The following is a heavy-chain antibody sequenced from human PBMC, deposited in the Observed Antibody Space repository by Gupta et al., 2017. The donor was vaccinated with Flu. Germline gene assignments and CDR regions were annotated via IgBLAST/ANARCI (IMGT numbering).Heavy chain of an antibody. D-gene: IGHD3-3*01. Sequence: QVQLVQSGAEVKKPGASVKVSCKTSGYTFTGYYIHWVRQAPGQGLEWMGRINPKSGDTNYAQKFEGRVTMTRDTSISTAYMELNGLKSDDTAVYFCFGVVISFAYWGQGTLVTVS. CDR3: FGVVISFAY. CDR1: GYTFTGYY. J-gene: IGHJ4*02. V-gene: IGHV1-2*06. CDR2: INPKSGDT.